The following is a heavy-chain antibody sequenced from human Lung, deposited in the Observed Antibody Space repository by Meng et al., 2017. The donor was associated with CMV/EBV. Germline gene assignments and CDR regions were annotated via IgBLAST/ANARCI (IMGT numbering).Heavy chain of an antibody. D-gene: IGHD2-2*01. V-gene: IGHV4-61*01. J-gene: IGHJ5*02. CDR3: ARGTGYCSSTSCYPFDP. CDR1: SVSSASYY. Sequence: SVSSASYYWSWIRQLPGKGLEWIVYVYYGGGTNYNTSLKSRVTISVDTSKNQFSLKLSSVTAADTAVYYCARGTGYCSSTSCYPFDPWGQGTLVTVSS. CDR2: VYYGGGT.